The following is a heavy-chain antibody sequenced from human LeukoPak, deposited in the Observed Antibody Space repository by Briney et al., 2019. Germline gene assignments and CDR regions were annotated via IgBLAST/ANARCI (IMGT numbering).Heavy chain of an antibody. Sequence: PGGSLRLSCAASGFTFSNYYVHWVRQPTGKGLVWVSRINSDSRDTTYVDSVKGRFTISRDNAKNTVYLQMNSLRAEDTAVYYCATFGYNWNLGYWGQGTLVTVSS. V-gene: IGHV3-74*03. CDR1: GFTFSNYY. CDR2: INSDSRDT. CDR3: ATFGYNWNLGY. J-gene: IGHJ4*02. D-gene: IGHD1-20*01.